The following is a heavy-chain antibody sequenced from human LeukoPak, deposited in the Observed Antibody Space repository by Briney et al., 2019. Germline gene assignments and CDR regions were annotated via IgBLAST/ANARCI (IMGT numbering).Heavy chain of an antibody. D-gene: IGHD1-26*01. CDR2: IKQDGTEK. J-gene: IGHJ4*02. V-gene: IGHV3-7*04. Sequence: PGGSLRLSCAASGFTFSSYWMSWVRQAPGKGLEWVAIIKQDGTEKYYVDSVKGRFTISRDNAKNSLYLQVNSLRAEDTAVYYCARGVGATHFDYWGQGTLVTVSS. CDR1: GFTFSSYW. CDR3: ARGVGATHFDY.